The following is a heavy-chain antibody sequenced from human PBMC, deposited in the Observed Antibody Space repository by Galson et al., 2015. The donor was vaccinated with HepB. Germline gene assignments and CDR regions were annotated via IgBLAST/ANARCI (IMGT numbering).Heavy chain of an antibody. CDR1: GYTFTSYA. D-gene: IGHD6-13*01. CDR3: ARAWEQQLAGELPNDY. Sequence: SVKVSCKASGYTFTSYAMHWVRQAPGQRLEWMGWINAGNGNTKYSQKFQGRVTITRDTSASTAYMELSSLRSEDTAVYYCARAWEQQLAGELPNDYWGQGTLVTVSS. CDR2: INAGNGNT. V-gene: IGHV1-3*01. J-gene: IGHJ4*02.